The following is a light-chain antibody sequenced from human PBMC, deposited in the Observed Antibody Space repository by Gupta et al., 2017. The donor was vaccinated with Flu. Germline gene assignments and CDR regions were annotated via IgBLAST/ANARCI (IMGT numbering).Light chain of an antibody. J-gene: IGLJ2*01. CDR1: SSDVGGYNY. V-gene: IGLV2-8*01. CDR2: EVS. CDR3: SSYAGSNNYVV. Sequence: QSALTQPPSASGSPGQSVTISCTGTSSDVGGYNYFSWYQQHPGKAPKLMIYEVSKRHSGVPYRFSGSKSGNTASLTSPGLQAEDEADYYCSSYAGSNNYVVFGGGTKLTVL.